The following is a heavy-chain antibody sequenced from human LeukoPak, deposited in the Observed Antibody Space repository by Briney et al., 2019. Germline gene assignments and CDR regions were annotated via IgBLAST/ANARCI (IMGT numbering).Heavy chain of an antibody. CDR2: ISYNSDTI. V-gene: IGHV3-9*01. D-gene: IGHD2-21*02. CDR3: AKDYCGGDCYSGWYFDL. Sequence: PGGSLRLSCAASGCTFDDYAMHWVRQAPGKGLEWVSGISYNSDTIAYADSVKGRFTISRDNAKNSLYLQMNSLRAEDTALYYCAKDYCGGDCYSGWYFDLWGRGTLVTVSS. J-gene: IGHJ2*01. CDR1: GCTFDDYA.